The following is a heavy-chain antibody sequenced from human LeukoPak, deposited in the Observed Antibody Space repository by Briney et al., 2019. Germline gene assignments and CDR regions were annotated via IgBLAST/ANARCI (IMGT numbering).Heavy chain of an antibody. V-gene: IGHV3-23*01. CDR1: GFTFSSYA. CDR2: ISGSGRSGT. D-gene: IGHD4-23*01. J-gene: IGHJ4*02. CDR3: AKAPGGGNWN. Sequence: GGSLRLSCVASGFTFSSYAMTWVRQAPGKGLEWVSVISGSGRSGTNYADSVKGRFTISRDNSKNTLYLQMNSLRVEDTAIYYCAKAPGGGNWNWGQGTLVTASS.